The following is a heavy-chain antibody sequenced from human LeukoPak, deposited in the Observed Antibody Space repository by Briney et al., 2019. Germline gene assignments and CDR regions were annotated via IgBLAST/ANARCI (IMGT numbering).Heavy chain of an antibody. CDR1: GFTFSNYA. J-gene: IGHJ4*02. V-gene: IGHV3-7*03. CDR2: IKEDGSEK. CDR3: ARRAAEIDY. Sequence: GGSLRLSCAASGFTFSNYAMSWVRQAPGKGLEWVANIKEDGSEKYYVDSVKGRFTISRDNAKSSLYLHINSLRAEDTAVYYCARRAAEIDYWGQGTLVTVSS. D-gene: IGHD6-13*01.